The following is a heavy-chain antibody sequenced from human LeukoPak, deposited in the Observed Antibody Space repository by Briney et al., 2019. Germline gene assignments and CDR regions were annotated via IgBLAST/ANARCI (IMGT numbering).Heavy chain of an antibody. D-gene: IGHD2-15*01. CDR1: GASIRSGDYY. CDR3: ARDCSGGSCYGAFDI. Sequence: PSQTLSLTCTVSGASIRSGDYYWSWIRQPPGKGLEWIGYIYDSGSTYYNPSLRSRITISVDTSENRFSLKLSSVTATDTAVYYCARDCSGGSCYGAFDIWGQGTMVTVSS. CDR2: IYDSGST. V-gene: IGHV4-30-4*01. J-gene: IGHJ3*02.